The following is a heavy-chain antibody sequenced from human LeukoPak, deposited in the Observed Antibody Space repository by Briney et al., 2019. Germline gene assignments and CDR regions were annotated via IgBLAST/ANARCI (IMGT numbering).Heavy chain of an antibody. CDR3: AREYCGGNCYSRTNWFAP. Sequence: GGSLRLSCAASGFTVSSNSMSWVRQAPGKGLEWVSAISGSGGSTYYADSVKGRFTISRDNSKNTLYLQMNSLRAEDTAVYYCAREYCGGNCYSRTNWFAPWGQETLVTVPP. D-gene: IGHD2-21*01. CDR2: ISGSGGST. CDR1: GFTVSSNS. V-gene: IGHV3-23*01. J-gene: IGHJ5*02.